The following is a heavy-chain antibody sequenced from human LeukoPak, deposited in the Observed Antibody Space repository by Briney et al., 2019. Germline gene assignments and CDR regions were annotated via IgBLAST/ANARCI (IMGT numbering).Heavy chain of an antibody. D-gene: IGHD1-26*01. CDR3: ARDGDIVGATDAFDI. Sequence: GGSLRLSCAASGFTFSSYGMHWVRQAPGKGLEWVAFIRYDVSNKYYADSVKGRFTISRDNAKNSLYLQMNSLRAEDTAVYYCARDGDIVGATDAFDIWGQGTMVTVSS. CDR2: IRYDVSNK. CDR1: GFTFSSYG. V-gene: IGHV3-30*02. J-gene: IGHJ3*02.